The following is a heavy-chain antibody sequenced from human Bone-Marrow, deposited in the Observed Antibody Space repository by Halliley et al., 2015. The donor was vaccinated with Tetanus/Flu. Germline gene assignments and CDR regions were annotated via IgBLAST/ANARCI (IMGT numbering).Heavy chain of an antibody. CDR2: LYSVGNT. J-gene: IGHJ6*02. V-gene: IGHV3-53*01. CDR1: GFAVSSNF. Sequence: SLRLSCAASGFAVSSNFMSWVRQAPGKGLEWVSVLYSVGNTYYADSVKGRFSISGDNSNNTLFLEMNSLRAEDTVVYYCARGYWYYGLYVWGQGTTVPV. CDR3: ARGYWYYGLYV.